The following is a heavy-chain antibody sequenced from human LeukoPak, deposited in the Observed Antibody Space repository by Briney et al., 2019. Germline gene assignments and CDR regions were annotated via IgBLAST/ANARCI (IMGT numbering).Heavy chain of an antibody. CDR2: YHIGNT. CDR3: ARLHPRILLPTRGLRGSY. Sequence: SETLSLTCTVSGVSIRGDTYYWGWIRQPPGKGLEWIGNYHIGNTYYNPSLKSRVTISEDTSKNQFSLRLNSVTAADTAVYYCARLHPRILLPTRGLRGSYWGQGTLVAVSS. V-gene: IGHV4-39*01. D-gene: IGHD2/OR15-2a*01. CDR1: GVSIRGDTYY. J-gene: IGHJ4*02.